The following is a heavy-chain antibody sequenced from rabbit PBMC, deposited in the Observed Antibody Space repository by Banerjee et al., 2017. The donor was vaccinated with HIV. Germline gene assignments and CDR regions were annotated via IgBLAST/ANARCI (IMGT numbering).Heavy chain of an antibody. Sequence: QEQLEESGGDLVKPGASLTLTCTASGIDFSSYYYMCWVRQAPGKGLEWIGCIYTGSGSTWSASWVNGRFTISKTSSTTVTLQMTSLTDADTATYFCASNTYDDYGDYFGEYYFNLWGQGTLVTVS. J-gene: IGHJ4*01. CDR3: ASNTYDDYGDYFGEYYFNL. D-gene: IGHD2-1*01. V-gene: IGHV1S45*01. CDR2: IYTGSGST. CDR1: GIDFSSYYY.